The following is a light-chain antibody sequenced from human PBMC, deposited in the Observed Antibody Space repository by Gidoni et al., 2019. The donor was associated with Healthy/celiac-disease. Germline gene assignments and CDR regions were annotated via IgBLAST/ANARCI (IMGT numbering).Light chain of an antibody. Sequence: DIVMTQYPDTLAGSLGERATINCKSSQSVLYSSNSKNYLAWYQQKPGQPPKLLIYWASTRESGVPDRFSGSGSGTDFTLTISSLQAEDVAVYYCQQYYSTPWTFGQGTKVEIK. CDR3: QQYYSTPWT. J-gene: IGKJ1*01. CDR2: WAS. CDR1: QSVLYSSNSKNY. V-gene: IGKV4-1*01.